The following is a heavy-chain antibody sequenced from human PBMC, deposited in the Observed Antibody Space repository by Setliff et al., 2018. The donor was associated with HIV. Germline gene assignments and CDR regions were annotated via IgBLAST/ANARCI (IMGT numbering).Heavy chain of an antibody. Sequence: PSETLSLTCTVYGGSFSGYYWSWIRQPPGKGLEWIGTIYHSGSTYYNPSLKSRVTISVDTSKNQFSLNLSPVTAADTAVYYCARDFCSSTTCTNWFHPWGQGTLVTVSS. D-gene: IGHD2-2*01. V-gene: IGHV4-34*01. CDR1: GGSFSGYY. J-gene: IGHJ5*02. CDR3: ARDFCSSTTCTNWFHP. CDR2: IYHSGST.